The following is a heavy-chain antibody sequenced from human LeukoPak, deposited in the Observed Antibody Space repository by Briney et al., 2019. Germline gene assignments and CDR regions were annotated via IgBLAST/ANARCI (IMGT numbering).Heavy chain of an antibody. CDR1: GYTFTGYY. CDR2: INPNSGGT. V-gene: IGHV1-2*02. Sequence: ASVKVSCKASGYTFTGYYMHWVRQAPGQGLEWMGWINPNSGGTNYAQKFQGRVTMTRDTSISTAYMELSRLRSDDTAVYYCARDSDYDILTGYYNYIGYWGQGTLVTVSS. J-gene: IGHJ4*02. CDR3: ARDSDYDILTGYYNYIGY. D-gene: IGHD3-9*01.